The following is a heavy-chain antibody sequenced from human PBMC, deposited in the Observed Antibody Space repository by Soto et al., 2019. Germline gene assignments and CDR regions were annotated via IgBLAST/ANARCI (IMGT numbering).Heavy chain of an antibody. CDR3: ASIYYYDSSGYYRYFDY. CDR2: INPNSGGT. V-gene: IGHV1-2*02. D-gene: IGHD3-22*01. J-gene: IGHJ4*02. Sequence: ASVKVSCKASGYTFTGYYMHWVRQAPGQGLEWMGWINPNSGGTNYAQKFQGRVTMTRDTSISTAYKELSRLRSDDTAVYHCASIYYYDSSGYYRYFDYWGQGTLVTVSS. CDR1: GYTFTGYY.